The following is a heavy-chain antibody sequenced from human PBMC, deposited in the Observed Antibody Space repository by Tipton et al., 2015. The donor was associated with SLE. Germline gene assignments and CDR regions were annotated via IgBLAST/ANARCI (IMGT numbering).Heavy chain of an antibody. V-gene: IGHV4-38-2*01. CDR1: GYSISSGYY. CDR3: ARGAVYGDYVGYFDF. Sequence: TLSLTCAVSGYSISSGYYWGWIRQPPGKGLEWIGTIYYSGSTSYNPSLKSRVTISVDTSKKQFSLSLTSMTAADTALYYCARGAVYGDYVGYFDFWGQGVLVTVSS. CDR2: IYYSGST. J-gene: IGHJ4*02. D-gene: IGHD4-17*01.